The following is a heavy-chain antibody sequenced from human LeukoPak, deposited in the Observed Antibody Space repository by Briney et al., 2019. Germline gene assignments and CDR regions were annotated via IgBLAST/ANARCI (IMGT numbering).Heavy chain of an antibody. V-gene: IGHV1-2*02. D-gene: IGHD2-15*01. Sequence: ASVKVSCKASGYTFTGYYRHWVRQPPGPGLEGMVLINPNSGGTNYAQKFHGRVTITRDTSISTAYMALSRMRSDDRAVYYCARDHPDIVVVVAATPGYWGQGTLVTVSS. CDR2: INPNSGGT. CDR3: ARDHPDIVVVVAATPGY. CDR1: GYTFTGYY. J-gene: IGHJ4*02.